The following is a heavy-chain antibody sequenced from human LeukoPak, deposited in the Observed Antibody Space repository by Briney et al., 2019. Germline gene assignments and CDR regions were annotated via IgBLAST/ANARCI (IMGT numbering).Heavy chain of an antibody. D-gene: IGHD2-2*01. CDR2: INPNSGGT. Sequence: ASVKVSCKASGYTFTGYYMHWVRQAPGQGLEWMGRINPNSGGTNYAQKFQGRVTMTRDTSISAAYMELSRLRSDDTAVYYCAREKVRQSGMDVWGQGTTVTVSS. CDR1: GYTFTGYY. CDR3: AREKVRQSGMDV. V-gene: IGHV1-2*06. J-gene: IGHJ6*02.